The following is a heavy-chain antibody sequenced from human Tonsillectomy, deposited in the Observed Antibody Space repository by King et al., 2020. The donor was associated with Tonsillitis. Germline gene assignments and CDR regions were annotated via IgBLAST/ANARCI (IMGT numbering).Heavy chain of an antibody. D-gene: IGHD6-19*01. CDR3: ARGHIAVVGTGFDY. CDR1: GYTFTSYG. Sequence: VQLVESGAEVKKPGASVKVSCTASGYTFTSYGIGWVRQAPGQGLEWMGWISPHNGNTNYAQKVQGRVTMTTDTSTSTVYMELRSLRSDDTAVYYCARGHIAVVGTGFDYWGQGTLVTVSS. CDR2: ISPHNGNT. J-gene: IGHJ4*02. V-gene: IGHV1-18*04.